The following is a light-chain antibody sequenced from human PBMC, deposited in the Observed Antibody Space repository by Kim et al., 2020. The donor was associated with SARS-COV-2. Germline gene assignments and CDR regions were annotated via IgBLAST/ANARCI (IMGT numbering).Light chain of an antibody. CDR2: GAS. V-gene: IGKV3-20*01. J-gene: IGKJ1*01. Sequence: SPGERATLSCRASQSVSSSYLAWYQQKPGQAPRLLIYGASSRATGIPDRCSGSGSGTDFTLTISRLEPEDFAVYYCQQYGSSPRTFGQGTKVDIK. CDR3: QQYGSSPRT. CDR1: QSVSSSY.